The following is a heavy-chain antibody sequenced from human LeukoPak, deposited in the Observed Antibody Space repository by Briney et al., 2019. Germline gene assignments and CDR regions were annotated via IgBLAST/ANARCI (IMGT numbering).Heavy chain of an antibody. Sequence: SVKVSCKASGGTLSSYTITWVRQAPGQGLEWMGGIIPIFGTADYAQKFQGRVTITADESTSTAYMELSSLRSEDTAVYYCARVALVAPYYYYYMDVWGKGTTVTVSS. CDR1: GGTLSSYT. D-gene: IGHD5-12*01. CDR3: ARVALVAPYYYYYMDV. V-gene: IGHV1-69*13. J-gene: IGHJ6*03. CDR2: IIPIFGTA.